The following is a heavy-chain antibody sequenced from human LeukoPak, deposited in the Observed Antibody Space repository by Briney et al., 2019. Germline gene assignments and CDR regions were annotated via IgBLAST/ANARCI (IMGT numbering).Heavy chain of an antibody. CDR1: GYTFTRYA. D-gene: IGHD1-1*01. V-gene: IGHV1-3*01. Sequence: ASVKVSCKASGYTFTRYAMHWVRRAPGQRLEWMGWINADNGDTKYSQKSQGRITIARDTSASTAYMELSSLRSEDTAVYYCARDRGGTGDFDYWGQGTLVTVSS. CDR2: INADNGDT. CDR3: ARDRGGTGDFDY. J-gene: IGHJ4*02.